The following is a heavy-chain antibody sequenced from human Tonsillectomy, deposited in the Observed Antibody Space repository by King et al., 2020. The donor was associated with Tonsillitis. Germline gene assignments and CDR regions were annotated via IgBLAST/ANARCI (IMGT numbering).Heavy chain of an antibody. V-gene: IGHV3-30*18. J-gene: IGHJ6*03. CDR3: AKDHGSGTYYYCYMDV. CDR1: GFSFSNYG. CDR2: ISFDGSKK. D-gene: IGHD1-26*01. Sequence: VQMVESGGGVVQPGRSLRLSCAASGFSFSNYGMHWVRQAPGKGLEWVAVISFDGSKKYYADSVKGRLTISRDNSKNTLYLQMNSLRAEDTAVYYCAKDHGSGTYYYCYMDVWGKGTTVTVSS.